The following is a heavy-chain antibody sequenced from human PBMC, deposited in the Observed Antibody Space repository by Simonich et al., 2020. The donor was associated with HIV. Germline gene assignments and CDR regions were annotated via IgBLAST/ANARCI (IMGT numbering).Heavy chain of an antibody. J-gene: IGHJ4*02. V-gene: IGHV3-30*07. Sequence: QVQLVESGGGVVQPGRSPRLSCAASGFTFSSYAMHWVRQAPGKGLEWVAVISYDGSNKYYADSVKGRFTISRDNSKNTLYLQMNSLRAEDTAVYYCASGGSISSVWADDYWGQGTLVTVSS. CDR1: GFTFSSYA. CDR3: ASGGSISSVWADDY. D-gene: IGHD3-16*01. CDR2: ISYDGSNK.